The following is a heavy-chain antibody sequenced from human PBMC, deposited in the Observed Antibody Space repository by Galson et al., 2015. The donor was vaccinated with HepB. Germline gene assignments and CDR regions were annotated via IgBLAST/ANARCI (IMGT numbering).Heavy chain of an antibody. D-gene: IGHD3-22*01. CDR2: IRYDGSNK. V-gene: IGHV3-30*02. CDR1: GFTFSSYG. CDR3: AKDSGGFYYDSSGYLGY. Sequence: SLRLSCAASGFTFSSYGMHWVRQAPGKGLEWVAFIRYDGSNKYYADSVKGRFTISRDNSKNTLYLQMNSLRAEDTAVYYCAKDSGGFYYDSSGYLGYWGQGTLVTVSS. J-gene: IGHJ4*02.